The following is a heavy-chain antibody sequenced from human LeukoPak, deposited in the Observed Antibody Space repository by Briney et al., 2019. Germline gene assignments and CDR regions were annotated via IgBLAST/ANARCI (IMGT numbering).Heavy chain of an antibody. J-gene: IGHJ4*02. CDR3: AKGGTGYCSSSSCLYYFHY. CDR1: GFTFSTYV. V-gene: IGHV3-23*01. CDR2: ISDSSAT. Sequence: GGSLRLSCAASGFTFSTYVVSRVRQAPGKGLEWVSTISDSSATYYADSVKGRFSISRDNSKNTLYLQMNSLRAEDTAVYYCAKGGTGYCSSSSCLYYFHYWGQGTLVTVSS. D-gene: IGHD2-2*01.